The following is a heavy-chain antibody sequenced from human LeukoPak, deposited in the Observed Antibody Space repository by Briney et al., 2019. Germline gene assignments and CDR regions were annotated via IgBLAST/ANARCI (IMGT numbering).Heavy chain of an antibody. CDR3: ARDLTIFGVVTPDY. D-gene: IGHD3-3*01. CDR2: ISSSSSTI. V-gene: IGHV3-48*01. CDR1: GFTLSSYS. Sequence: SGGSLRLSCAASGFTLSSYSMNWVRQAPGKGLEWVSYISSSSSTIYYADSVKGRFTISRDNAKNSLYLQMSSLRAEDTAVYYCARDLTIFGVVTPDYWGQGTLVTVSS. J-gene: IGHJ4*02.